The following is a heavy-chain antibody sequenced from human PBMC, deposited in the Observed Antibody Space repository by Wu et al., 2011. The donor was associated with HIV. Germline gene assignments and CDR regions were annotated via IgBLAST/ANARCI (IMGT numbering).Heavy chain of an antibody. V-gene: IGHV1-24*01. CDR3: AANIVGTTWFDP. CDR1: GYTLSELS. J-gene: IGHJ5*02. CDR2: FDPEDGET. D-gene: IGHD1-26*01. Sequence: QVQLIQSGAEMKMPGASVNISCKVFGYTLSELSMHWVRQGLGKGLEWVGGFDPEDGETIFAQNFQDRVTMTVDMSTGTLYMQLSSLRSEDTAVYYCAANIVGTTWFDPWGQGTLVTVSS.